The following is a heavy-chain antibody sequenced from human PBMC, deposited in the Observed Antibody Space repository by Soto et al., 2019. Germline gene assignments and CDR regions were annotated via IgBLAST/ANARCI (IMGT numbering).Heavy chain of an antibody. Sequence: EAQLVESGGGLVQPGGSLRLSCAASGFTFSNYEMHWVRQAPGKGLEYVSGISNNGAHTDYAKSVKGRFTISRDNSENTLYLQMGRLRAADMALYYCARRGYGSRWPNVYMDVWGKGTTVTVFS. CDR3: ARRGYGSRWPNVYMDV. CDR1: GFTFSNYE. CDR2: ISNNGAHT. J-gene: IGHJ6*03. D-gene: IGHD6-13*01. V-gene: IGHV3-64*01.